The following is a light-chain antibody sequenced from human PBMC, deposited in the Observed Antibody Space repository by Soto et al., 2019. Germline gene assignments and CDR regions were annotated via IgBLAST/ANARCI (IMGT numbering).Light chain of an antibody. Sequence: QSAPTQPASVSGSPGQSITISCTGTSSDVGGYQYVSWYQQDPGKAPKLMIYDVTYRPSGVSNRFSGSKSGNTASLTISGLQAEDEADYYCSSYTSSSTLVFGTGTKVTVL. CDR1: SSDVGGYQY. CDR2: DVT. CDR3: SSYTSSSTLV. V-gene: IGLV2-14*01. J-gene: IGLJ1*01.